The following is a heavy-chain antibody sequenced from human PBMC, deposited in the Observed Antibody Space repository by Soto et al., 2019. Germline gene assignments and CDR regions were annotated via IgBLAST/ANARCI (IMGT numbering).Heavy chain of an antibody. V-gene: IGHV3-30-3*01. Sequence: PGGSLRLSCAASGFTFSSYAMHWVRQAPGKGLEWVALISYDGSDKDYADSVKGRFTISRDNSRNTLFLQMNSLRDEDTAVYYCARSYYYDGTAYYYEYWGQGALVTVSS. J-gene: IGHJ4*02. CDR1: GFTFSSYA. D-gene: IGHD3-22*01. CDR3: ARSYYYDGTAYYYEY. CDR2: ISYDGSDK.